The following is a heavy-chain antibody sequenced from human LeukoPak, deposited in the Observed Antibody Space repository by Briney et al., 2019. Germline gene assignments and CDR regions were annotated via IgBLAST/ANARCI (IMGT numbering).Heavy chain of an antibody. CDR3: ARVPRGYDFWSGSYFDY. CDR1: GGSIRSSYYY. J-gene: IGHJ4*02. Sequence: SETLSLTCTVSGGSIRSSYYYWSWIRQHPGKGLEWIGYIYYSGSTYYNPSLKSRVTISVDTSKNQFSLKLSSVTAADTAVYYCARVPRGYDFWSGSYFDYWGQGTLVTVSS. V-gene: IGHV4-31*03. D-gene: IGHD3-3*01. CDR2: IYYSGST.